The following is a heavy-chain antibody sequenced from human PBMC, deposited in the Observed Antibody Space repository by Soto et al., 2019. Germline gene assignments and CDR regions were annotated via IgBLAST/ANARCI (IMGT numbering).Heavy chain of an antibody. V-gene: IGHV1-69*13. CDR3: ARDGVRGYCSSTSCYAYYYYGMDV. Sequence: SVKVSCKASGGTFSSYAICWVRQAPGQGLEWMGGIIPIFGTANYAQKFQGRVTITAGESTSTAYMELSSLRSEDTAVYYCARDGVRGYCSSTSCYAYYYYGMDVWGQGTTVTVSS. CDR2: IIPIFGTA. J-gene: IGHJ6*02. CDR1: GGTFSSYA. D-gene: IGHD2-2*01.